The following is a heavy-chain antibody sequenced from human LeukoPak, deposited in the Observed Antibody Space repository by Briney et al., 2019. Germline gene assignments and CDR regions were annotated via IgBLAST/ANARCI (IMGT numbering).Heavy chain of an antibody. D-gene: IGHD3-10*01. V-gene: IGHV3-23*01. CDR2: ISGSGAYT. CDR3: AKYFASGSYYKLPH. Sequence: GGSLRLSCAASGFTFSSYAMSSVRQAPGKGLEWVSTISGSGAYTYYADSVKGRFTISRDNSNNTLYLQMNSLRAEDTAVYYCAKYFASGSYYKLPHWGQGTLVTVSS. CDR1: GFTFSSYA. J-gene: IGHJ1*01.